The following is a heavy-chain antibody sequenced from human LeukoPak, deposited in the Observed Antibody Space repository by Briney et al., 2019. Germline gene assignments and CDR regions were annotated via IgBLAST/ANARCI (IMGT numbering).Heavy chain of an antibody. CDR3: ARFLYYYGSGSYYPDY. J-gene: IGHJ4*02. CDR1: GYSISSGYY. V-gene: IGHV4-38-2*02. D-gene: IGHD3-10*01. CDR2: IYHSGST. Sequence: PSETLSLTCTVSGYSISSGYYWGWIRQPPGKGLEWIGSIYHSGSTYYNPSLKSRVTISVDTSKNQFSLKLSSVTAADTAVYYCARFLYYYGSGSYYPDYWGQGTLVTVSS.